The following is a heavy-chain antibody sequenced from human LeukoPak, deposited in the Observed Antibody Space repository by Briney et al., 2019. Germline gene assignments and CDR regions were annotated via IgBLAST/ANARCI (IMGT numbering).Heavy chain of an antibody. J-gene: IGHJ6*03. CDR3: ARDRIGYMDV. CDR2: IYSGGTT. Sequence: GGSLRLSCAASGFTLSANYMSWVRQAPGKGLEWVSVIYSGGTTVYADSVKGRFTISRDTSKNTQSLQMNSLRVEDTAIYYCARDRIGYMDVWGKGTSVIVSS. D-gene: IGHD3-10*01. CDR1: GFTLSANY. V-gene: IGHV3-53*01.